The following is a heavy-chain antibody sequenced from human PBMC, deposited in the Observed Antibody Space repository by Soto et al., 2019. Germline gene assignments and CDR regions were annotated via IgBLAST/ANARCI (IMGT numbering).Heavy chain of an antibody. Sequence: GGSLRLSCAASGFTSNNYGMSWVRQAPGKGLEWVSAITDSGGSTYYADSVKGRFTISRDNSKNTVYLQMNSLRAEDTAVYYCAKAATVVTLYYFDYWGQGTLVTVSS. CDR3: AKAATVVTLYYFDY. V-gene: IGHV3-23*01. J-gene: IGHJ4*02. CDR2: ITDSGGST. CDR1: GFTSNNYG. D-gene: IGHD4-17*01.